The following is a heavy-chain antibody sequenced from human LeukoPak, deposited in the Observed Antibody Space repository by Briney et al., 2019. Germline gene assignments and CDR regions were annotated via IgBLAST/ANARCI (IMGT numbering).Heavy chain of an antibody. CDR1: GLPFGDYW. J-gene: IGHJ4*02. V-gene: IGHV3-74*01. CDR3: ARDRVLGSGSSDY. CDR2: IRGDGGDT. Sequence: QPGGSLRLSCAASGLPFGDYWMHWVRQAPGKGLVWVSRIRGDGGDTSYADSVKGRFTVSRDNAKNTLYLQMNSLRAEGTAVYFCARDRVLGSGSSDYWGQGTLVTVSS. D-gene: IGHD3-10*01.